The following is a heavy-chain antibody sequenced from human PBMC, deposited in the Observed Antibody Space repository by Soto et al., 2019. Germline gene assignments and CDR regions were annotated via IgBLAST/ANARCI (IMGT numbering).Heavy chain of an antibody. CDR3: ARGSTATGKNDY. J-gene: IGHJ4*02. V-gene: IGHV4-39*07. Sequence: TSETLSLTCTVSGGSVSSSSYYWGWIRQPPGKGLEWIGEINHSGSTNYNPSPKSRVTISVDTSKNQFSLKLSSVTAADTAVYYCARGSTATGKNDYWGQGTLVTVSS. CDR1: GGSVSSSSYY. CDR2: INHSGST. D-gene: IGHD5-18*01.